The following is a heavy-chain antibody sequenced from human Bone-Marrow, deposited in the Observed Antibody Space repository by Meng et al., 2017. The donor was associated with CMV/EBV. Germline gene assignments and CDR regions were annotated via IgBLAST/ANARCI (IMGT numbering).Heavy chain of an antibody. J-gene: IGHJ4*02. D-gene: IGHD4-11*01. Sequence: GSLRLSCNVSGGSISSYYWTWIRQPPGKGLEWIGYIYSSGRTNYNPSLKSRVTMSVDTSKNQFSLRLSSVTAADTAVYYCARERDYTEGIDYWGQGTRVTVSS. CDR3: ARERDYTEGIDY. V-gene: IGHV4-59*01. CDR2: IYSSGRT. CDR1: GGSISSYY.